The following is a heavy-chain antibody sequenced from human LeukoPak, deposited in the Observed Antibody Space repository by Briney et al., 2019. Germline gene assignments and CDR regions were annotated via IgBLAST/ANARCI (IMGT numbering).Heavy chain of an antibody. CDR1: GFTFSSFN. CDR3: ARDESYSSSFYFDY. Sequence: PGGSLRLSCAASGFTFSSFNMNWVRQAPGKGLEWISYISHSSNTIYYADSVKGRFTISRDNSKNTLYLQMNSLRAEDTAVYYCARDESYSSSFYFDYWGQGTLVTVSS. D-gene: IGHD6-6*01. CDR2: ISHSSNTI. J-gene: IGHJ4*02. V-gene: IGHV3-48*01.